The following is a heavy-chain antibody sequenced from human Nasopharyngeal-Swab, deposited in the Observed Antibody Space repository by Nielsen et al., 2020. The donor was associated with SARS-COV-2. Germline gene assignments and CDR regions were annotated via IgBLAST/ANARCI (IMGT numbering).Heavy chain of an antibody. J-gene: IGHJ6*02. CDR2: IIPIFGTA. Sequence: SVKVSCKASGYTFTGYYMHWVRQAPGQGLEWMGGIIPIFGTANYAQKFQGRVTITADESTSTAYMELSSLRSEDTAVYYCARGGGSYPTGYYGMDVWGQGTTVTVSS. D-gene: IGHD1-26*01. CDR3: ARGGGSYPTGYYGMDV. CDR1: GYTFTGYY. V-gene: IGHV1-69*13.